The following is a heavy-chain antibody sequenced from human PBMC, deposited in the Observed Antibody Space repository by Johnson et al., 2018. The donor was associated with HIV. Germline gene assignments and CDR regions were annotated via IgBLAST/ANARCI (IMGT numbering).Heavy chain of an antibody. CDR2: ISYDGHSK. CDR1: GFTFSSYP. D-gene: IGHD5-18*01. J-gene: IGHJ3*02. CDR3: SRLPTGYSRDGFDI. V-gene: IGHV3-30*04. Sequence: QVQLVESGGGVVQPGRSLRLSCAASGFTFSSYPMHWVRQAPGKGLEWVGVISYDGHSKYYGDSVKGRFTISRDNSKNTLYLQMNSLRAGDTAVYYCSRLPTGYSRDGFDIWGQGTMVTVSS.